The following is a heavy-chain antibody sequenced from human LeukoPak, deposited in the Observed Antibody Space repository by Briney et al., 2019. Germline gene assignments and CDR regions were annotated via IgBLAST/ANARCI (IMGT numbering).Heavy chain of an antibody. V-gene: IGHV1-18*01. J-gene: IGHJ3*02. CDR3: ARRPFNYYDSSGARDAFDI. CDR1: GYTFTGYG. D-gene: IGHD3-22*01. CDR2: ISAYNGNT. Sequence: ASVKVSCKASGYTFTGYGISWVRQAPGQGLEWMGWISAYNGNTNYAQKLQGRVTMTTDTSTSTAYMELRSLRSDDTAVYYCARRPFNYYDSSGARDAFDIWGQGTMVTVSS.